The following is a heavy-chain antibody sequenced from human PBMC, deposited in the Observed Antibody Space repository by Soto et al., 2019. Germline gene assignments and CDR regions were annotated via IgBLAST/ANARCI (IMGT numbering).Heavy chain of an antibody. D-gene: IGHD3-9*01. J-gene: IGHJ5*02. V-gene: IGHV1-18*04. Sequence: AAVKVSCKASGYTFTSYGISWVRQAPGQGLEWMGWISGYNDDTNYAQRLQGRVTMTTDTSTSTAYMELSSLRSEDTAVYYCARGGLRYFDQGNWFDPWGQGTMVTVSS. CDR1: GYTFTSYG. CDR3: ARGGLRYFDQGNWFDP. CDR2: ISGYNDDT.